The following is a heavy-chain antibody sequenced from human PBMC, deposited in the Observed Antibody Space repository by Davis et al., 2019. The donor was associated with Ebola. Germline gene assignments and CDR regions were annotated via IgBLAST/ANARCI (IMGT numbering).Heavy chain of an antibody. CDR1: GISFSTSR. J-gene: IGHJ4*02. D-gene: IGHD1-1*01. V-gene: IGHV3-7*01. Sequence: PGGSLRLSCAAAGISFSTSRMSWVRQAPGKGLEWVAHINQDGRETYYVDSVKGRFTISRDNGQSSVYLQLKTVRAEDTAVYYCVRERSGDFDYWGQGTLVTVSS. CDR2: INQDGRET. CDR3: VRERSGDFDY.